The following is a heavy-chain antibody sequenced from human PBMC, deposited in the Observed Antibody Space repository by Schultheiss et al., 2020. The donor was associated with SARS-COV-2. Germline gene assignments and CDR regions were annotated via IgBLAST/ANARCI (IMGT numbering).Heavy chain of an antibody. CDR2: IKSKTDGGTT. Sequence: GGSLRLSCAASGFTVSSNYMSWVRQAPGKGLEWVGRIKSKTDGGTTDYAAPVKGRFTISRDDSKNTLYLQMNSLKTEDTAVYYCTTNSRGYSGPLGYWGQGTLVTVSS. J-gene: IGHJ4*02. D-gene: IGHD5-12*01. CDR3: TTNSRGYSGPLGY. V-gene: IGHV3-15*01. CDR1: GFTVSSNY.